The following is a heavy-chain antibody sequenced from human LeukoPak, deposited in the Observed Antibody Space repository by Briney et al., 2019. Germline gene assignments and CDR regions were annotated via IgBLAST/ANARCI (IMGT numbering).Heavy chain of an antibody. CDR2: IYTSGST. J-gene: IGHJ5*02. V-gene: IGHV4-4*09. CDR1: GGSISSYY. D-gene: IGHD2-2*01. Sequence: SETLSLTCTVSGGSISSYYWGWIRQPPGKGLEWIGYIYTSGSTNYNPSLKSRVTISVDTSKNQFSLKLSSVTAADTAVYYCARRSRDCSSTSCFDWFDPWGQGTLVTVSS. CDR3: ARRSRDCSSTSCFDWFDP.